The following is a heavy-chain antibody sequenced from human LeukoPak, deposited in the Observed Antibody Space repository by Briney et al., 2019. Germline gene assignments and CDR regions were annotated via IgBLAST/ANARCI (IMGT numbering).Heavy chain of an antibody. CDR1: GYIFTSYG. J-gene: IGHJ5*02. CDR2: ISVYNGNT. D-gene: IGHD6-6*01. V-gene: IGHV1-18*01. Sequence: ASVKVSCKASGYIFTSYGISWVRQAPGQGLEWMGWISVYNGNTNYPQRLQGRVTMTTDTSTTTAYMELRSLRSDDTAVYYCARDPTRGSSENWFDPWGQGTLVTVSS. CDR3: ARDPTRGSSENWFDP.